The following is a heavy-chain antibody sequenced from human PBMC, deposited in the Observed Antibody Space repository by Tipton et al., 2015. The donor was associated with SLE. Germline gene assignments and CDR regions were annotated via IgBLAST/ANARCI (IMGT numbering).Heavy chain of an antibody. J-gene: IGHJ4*02. CDR2: ISFSGSA. CDR1: DDSISNYY. Sequence: TLSLTCSVSDDSISNYYWSWIRQSPGKGLEWIGYISFSGSANYNPSLKSRVTLSTDASKRSFSLRLSSMTAADTAVYFCARDIGLIGAGVTPLDYWGQGTLVIVSS. D-gene: IGHD3-10*01. V-gene: IGHV4-59*01. CDR3: ARDIGLIGAGVTPLDY.